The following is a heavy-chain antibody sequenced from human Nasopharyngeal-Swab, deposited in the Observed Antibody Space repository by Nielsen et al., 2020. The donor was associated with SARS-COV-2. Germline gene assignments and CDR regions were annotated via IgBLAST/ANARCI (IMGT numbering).Heavy chain of an antibody. J-gene: IGHJ6*03. Sequence: GESLKISCAASGFTFSSYSMNWVRQAPGKGLEWVSSISSSSSYIYYADSVKGRFTISGDNAKNSLYLQMNSLRAEDTAVYYCARDRTNDYYYYMDVWGKGTTVTVSS. CDR1: GFTFSSYS. V-gene: IGHV3-21*01. CDR2: ISSSSSYI. D-gene: IGHD1-1*01. CDR3: ARDRTNDYYYYMDV.